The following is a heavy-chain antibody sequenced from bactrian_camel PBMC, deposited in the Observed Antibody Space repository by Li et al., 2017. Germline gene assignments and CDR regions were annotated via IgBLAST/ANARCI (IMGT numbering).Heavy chain of an antibody. D-gene: IGHD1*01. CDR3: AADKCDDWKVAGASYKY. CDR2: IDSDGSIS. Sequence: VQLVESGGGSVQAGGSLRLSCTVSGNTYSDYCLGWFRQAPGGKREGVATIDSDGSISYDEVVVKGRFTISKDNTKTTLYLQMNSLKPEDTAMYYCAADKCDDWKVAGASYKYWGQGTQVTVS. J-gene: IGHJ4*01. CDR1: GNTYSDYC. V-gene: IGHV3S31*01.